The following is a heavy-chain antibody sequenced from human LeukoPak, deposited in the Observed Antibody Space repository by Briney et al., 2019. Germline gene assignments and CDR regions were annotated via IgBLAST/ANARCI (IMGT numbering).Heavy chain of an antibody. CDR3: ARDAFRRAGMDV. CDR1: GFTFSSYD. CDR2: IWYDGSNK. Sequence: PGGSLRLSCAASGFTFSSYDMHRVRQAPGKGLDWVAVIWYDGSNKYYADSVKGRFTISRDNSKNTLYLQMNSLRAEDTAMYYCARDAFRRAGMDVWAKGTTVTVSS. V-gene: IGHV3-33*01. D-gene: IGHD3-10*01. J-gene: IGHJ6*04.